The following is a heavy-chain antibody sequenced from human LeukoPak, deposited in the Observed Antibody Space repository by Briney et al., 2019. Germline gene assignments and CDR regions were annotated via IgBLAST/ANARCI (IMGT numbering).Heavy chain of an antibody. V-gene: IGHV1-18*01. CDR2: ISAYNGNT. CDR1: GYTFTSYG. CDR3: ARGCSSTSCRLYNWFDP. J-gene: IGHJ5*02. Sequence: ASVKVSCKASGYTFTSYGISWVRQAPGQGLEWMGWISAYNGNTNYAQKLQGRVTMTTDTSTSTAYMELRSLRSDDTAVYYCARGCSSTSCRLYNWFDPWGQGTLVTVSS. D-gene: IGHD2-2*01.